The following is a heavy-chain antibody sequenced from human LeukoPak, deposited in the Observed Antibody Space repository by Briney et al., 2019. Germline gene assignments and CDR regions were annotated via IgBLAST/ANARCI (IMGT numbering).Heavy chain of an antibody. Sequence: PGGSLRLSCAASGFTFSNAWMSWFGQPPGKGRDGVGRIKSKTDGGTTDYAAPVKGRFTISRDDSKNTPYLQMNSLKTEDTAVYYCTSTVADNDRYWGQGTLVTVSS. J-gene: IGHJ4*02. CDR1: GFTFSNAW. V-gene: IGHV3-15*01. CDR3: TSTVADNDRY. D-gene: IGHD6-19*01. CDR2: IKSKTDGGTT.